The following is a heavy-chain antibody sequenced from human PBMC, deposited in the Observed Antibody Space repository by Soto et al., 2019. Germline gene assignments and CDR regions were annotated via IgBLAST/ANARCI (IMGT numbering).Heavy chain of an antibody. CDR1: GGSISSGGYY. D-gene: IGHD3-10*01. V-gene: IGHV4-31*03. J-gene: IGHJ5*02. Sequence: QVQLQESGPGLVKPSQTLSLTCTVSGGSISSGGYYWSWIRQHPGKGLEWIGYIYYSGSTYYNPSLKSRVTISVDTSKNQFSLKLSSVTAADTAVYYCVRENRLYSPSFAWFGELAGYTPNWFDPWGQGTLVTVSS. CDR2: IYYSGST. CDR3: VRENRLYSPSFAWFGELAGYTPNWFDP.